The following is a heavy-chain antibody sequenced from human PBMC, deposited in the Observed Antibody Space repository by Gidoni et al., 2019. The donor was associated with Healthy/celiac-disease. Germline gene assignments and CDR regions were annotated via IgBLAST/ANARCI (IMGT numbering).Heavy chain of an antibody. D-gene: IGHD3-22*01. J-gene: IGHJ4*02. CDR3: AREYWDYYDSSGHRYYFDY. V-gene: IGHV3-11*06. CDR2: ISSSSSYT. Sequence: QVQLVESGGGLVKPGGSLRLSCAASGFTFSDYSMSWIRQAPGKGLEWVSYISSSSSYTNYADSVKGRFTISRDNAKNSLYLQMNSLRAEDTAVYYCAREYWDYYDSSGHRYYFDYWGQGTLVTVSS. CDR1: GFTFSDYS.